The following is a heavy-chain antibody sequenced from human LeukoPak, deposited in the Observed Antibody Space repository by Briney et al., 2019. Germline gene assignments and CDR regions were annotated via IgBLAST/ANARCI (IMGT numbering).Heavy chain of an antibody. CDR3: ARQAYYYDRSGYYFEDY. Sequence: GASLKISCKGSGYIFTSYWIGWVRQMPGKGLEWMGIIYPGDSDTKYSPSFQGQVTISADKSISTAYLQWSSLKASDTAMYYCARQAYYYDRSGYYFEDYWGQGTLVTVSS. CDR2: IYPGDSDT. D-gene: IGHD3-22*01. CDR1: GYIFTSYW. J-gene: IGHJ4*02. V-gene: IGHV5-51*01.